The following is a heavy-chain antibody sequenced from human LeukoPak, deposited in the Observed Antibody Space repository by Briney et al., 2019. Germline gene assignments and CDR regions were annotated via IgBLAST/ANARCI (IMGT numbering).Heavy chain of an antibody. CDR2: ISSSSSYI. V-gene: IGHV3-21*01. Sequence: GGSLRLSCAASRFTFSSYSMNWVRQAPGKGLEWVSSISSSSSYIYYADSVKGRFTISRDNAKNSLYLQMNSLRAEDTAVYYCERDRGLNYFDYWGQGTLVTVSS. J-gene: IGHJ4*02. CDR3: ERDRGLNYFDY. D-gene: IGHD2-8*01. CDR1: RFTFSSYS.